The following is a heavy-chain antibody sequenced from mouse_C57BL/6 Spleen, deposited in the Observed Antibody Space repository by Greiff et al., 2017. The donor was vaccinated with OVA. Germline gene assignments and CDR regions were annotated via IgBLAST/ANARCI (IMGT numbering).Heavy chain of an antibody. Sequence: EVQLQESGGDLVKPGGSLKLSCAASGFTFSSYGMSWVRQTPDKRLEWVATISSGGSYTYYPDSVKGRFTISRDNAKNTLYLQMSSLKSEDTAMYYCASDYYGSSYFDYWGQGTTLTVSS. CDR1: GFTFSSYG. V-gene: IGHV5-6*01. CDR3: ASDYYGSSYFDY. J-gene: IGHJ2*01. D-gene: IGHD1-1*01. CDR2: ISSGGSYT.